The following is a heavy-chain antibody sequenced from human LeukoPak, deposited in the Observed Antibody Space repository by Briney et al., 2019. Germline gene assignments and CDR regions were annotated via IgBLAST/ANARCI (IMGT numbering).Heavy chain of an antibody. CDR3: AKDNRRHYTSGPNPDSLH. V-gene: IGHV3-9*02. J-gene: IGHJ4*02. Sequence: GGSLRLSCAASGFTSSSYAMSWVRQDPGKGLEWVSGISWNSGSIDYADSVKGRFTISRDNAKNSLYLQMNSLRVEDTAFYYCAKDNRRHYTSGPNPDSLHWGQGALVTVSS. CDR2: ISWNSGSI. D-gene: IGHD6-19*01. CDR1: GFTSSSYA.